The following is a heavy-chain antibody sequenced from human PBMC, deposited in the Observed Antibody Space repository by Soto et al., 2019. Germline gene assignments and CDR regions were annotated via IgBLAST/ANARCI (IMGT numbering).Heavy chain of an antibody. J-gene: IGHJ4*02. D-gene: IGHD6-13*01. CDR1: GCSISSGDYY. CDR3: ARKYSSSWYDY. CDR2: IYYSGST. Sequence: SETLSLTCTISGCSISSGDYYWSWIRQPPGKGLEWIGYIYYSGSTYYNPSLKSRVTISLDTSKNQFSLKLNSLTAADTAVYYCARKYSSSWYDYWGQGALVTVSS. V-gene: IGHV4-30-4*01.